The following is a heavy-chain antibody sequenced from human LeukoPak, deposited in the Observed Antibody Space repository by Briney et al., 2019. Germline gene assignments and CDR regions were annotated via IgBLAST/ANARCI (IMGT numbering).Heavy chain of an antibody. CDR3: ARATLYDFWSAYDY. D-gene: IGHD3-3*01. CDR2: INPNIGDT. V-gene: IGHV1-2*02. Sequence: GASVKVSCKASGYTFTGHYLHWVRQAPGQGLEWMGWINPNIGDTNYTQKIQGRVTMTRDTSINTVYMELSRLISDDTAVYYCARATLYDFWSAYDYWGQGTLVTVSS. CDR1: GYTFTGHY. J-gene: IGHJ4*02.